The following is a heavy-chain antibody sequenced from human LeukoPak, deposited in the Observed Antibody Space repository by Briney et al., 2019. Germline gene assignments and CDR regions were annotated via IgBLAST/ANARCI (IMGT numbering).Heavy chain of an antibody. CDR2: IDWGDDK. Sequence: SGPTLVNPTQTLTLTCTFSGFSLSTDEMSVSWVRQPPGKALEWLARIDWGDDKYYSASLKTRLTISKDTSKNQVVLTMTNMDPVDTATYYCARRLYGSGSSNAFDIWGQGTMVTVSS. J-gene: IGHJ3*02. CDR1: GFSLSTDEMS. D-gene: IGHD3-10*01. CDR3: ARRLYGSGSSNAFDI. V-gene: IGHV2-70*11.